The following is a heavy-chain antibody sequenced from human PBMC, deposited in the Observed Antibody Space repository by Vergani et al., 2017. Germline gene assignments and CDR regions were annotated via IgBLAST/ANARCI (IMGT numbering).Heavy chain of an antibody. CDR1: GGTFSSYT. CDR2: IIPILGIA. Sequence: QVQLVQSGAEVKKPGSSVKVSCKASGGTFSSYTISWVRQAPGQGLEWMGRIIPILGIANYAQKFQSRVTITADKSTSTAYMELSSLRSEDTAVYYCARALVVGATNYYYGMDVWGQGTTVTVSS. V-gene: IGHV1-69*02. J-gene: IGHJ6*02. D-gene: IGHD1-26*01. CDR3: ARALVVGATNYYYGMDV.